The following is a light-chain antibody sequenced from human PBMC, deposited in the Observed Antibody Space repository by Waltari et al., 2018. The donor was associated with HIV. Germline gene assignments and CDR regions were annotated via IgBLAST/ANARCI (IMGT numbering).Light chain of an antibody. Sequence: DLTQPPSVSVPPGQTATITCTADALTKRYGDWYQKKSGQAPVLLINKDTERLSGIPERFSGSSSGTSLTLTINEVRAEDEAEYYCQSSDSSGVDFVVFGGGTKLTV. CDR2: KDT. J-gene: IGLJ2*01. CDR3: QSSDSSGVDFVV. CDR1: ALTKRY. V-gene: IGLV3-25*03.